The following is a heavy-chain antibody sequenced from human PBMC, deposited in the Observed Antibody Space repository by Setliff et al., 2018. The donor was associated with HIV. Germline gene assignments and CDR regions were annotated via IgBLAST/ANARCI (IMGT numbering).Heavy chain of an antibody. CDR2: IYYNGNT. V-gene: IGHV4-59*01. CDR1: GGSITGYY. CDR3: ARDRGRRGQLWLHFDY. D-gene: IGHD5-18*01. J-gene: IGHJ4*02. Sequence: SETLSLTCTVSGGSITGYYWNWIRQPPGKGLEWIGHIYYNGNTNYNPSLKSRGTISVDTSKNQFSLKLTSVTAADTAVYYCARDRGRRGQLWLHFDYWGQGTLVTVSS.